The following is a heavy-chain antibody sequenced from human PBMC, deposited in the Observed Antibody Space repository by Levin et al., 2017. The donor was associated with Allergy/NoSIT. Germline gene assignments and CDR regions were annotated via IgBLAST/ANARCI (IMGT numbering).Heavy chain of an antibody. Sequence: ASVKVSCKASGYTFTDYYVHWVRQAPGQGPEWMGWVTPNSGGTIYAQKFQGRVTMTRDSSISTAYMELKRLTSEDTAVYYCARDQVSTSWWELDYWGQGTLVTVSS. D-gene: IGHD6-13*01. J-gene: IGHJ4*02. V-gene: IGHV1-2*02. CDR2: VTPNSGGT. CDR3: ARDQVSTSWWELDY. CDR1: GYTFTDYY.